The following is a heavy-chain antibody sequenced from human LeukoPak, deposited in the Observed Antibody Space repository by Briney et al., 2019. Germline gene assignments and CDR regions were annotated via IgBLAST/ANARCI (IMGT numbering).Heavy chain of an antibody. CDR2: INHSGST. CDR1: GGSFSGYY. D-gene: IGHD4-17*01. J-gene: IGHJ6*02. V-gene: IGHV4-34*01. CDR3: ARGVSPRMPTTSANYYYGMDV. Sequence: PSETLSLTCAVYGGSFSGYYWSWIRQPPCKGLEGIGVINHSGSTNYNPSLKSRVTISVDTSKNQFSLKLSSVTAADTAVYYCARGVSPRMPTTSANYYYGMDVWGQGTTVTVSS.